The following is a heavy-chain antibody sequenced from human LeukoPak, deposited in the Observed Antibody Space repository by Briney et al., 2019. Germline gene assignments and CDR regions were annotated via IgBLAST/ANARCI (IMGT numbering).Heavy chain of an antibody. Sequence: GGSLRLSCAASGFTFDDYGMSWVRQAPGKGLEWVSGINWNGGSTGYADSVKGRFTISRDNSKNTLYLQMNSLRAEDTAVYYCAKTPREYYFDYWGQGSLVTVSS. D-gene: IGHD2/OR15-2a*01. CDR2: INWNGGST. CDR1: GFTFDDYG. J-gene: IGHJ4*02. CDR3: AKTPREYYFDY. V-gene: IGHV3-20*04.